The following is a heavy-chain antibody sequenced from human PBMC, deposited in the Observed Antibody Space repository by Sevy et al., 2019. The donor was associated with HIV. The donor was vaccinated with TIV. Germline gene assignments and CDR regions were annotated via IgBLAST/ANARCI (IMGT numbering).Heavy chain of an antibody. D-gene: IGHD3-16*02. V-gene: IGHV4-59*01. CDR1: GGSISSYY. J-gene: IGHJ3*02. CDR3: ARGGVGITFGGVIAIDAFDI. CDR2: IYYSGST. Sequence: SETLSLTCTVSGGSISSYYWSWIRQPPGKGLEWIGYIYYSGSTNYNPSLKSRVTISVDTSKNQFSLRLSSVTAADTAVYYWARGGVGITFGGVIAIDAFDIWGQGTMVTVSS.